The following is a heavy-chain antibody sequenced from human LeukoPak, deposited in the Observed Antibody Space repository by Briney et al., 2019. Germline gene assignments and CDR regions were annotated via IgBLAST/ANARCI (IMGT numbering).Heavy chain of an antibody. V-gene: IGHV1-2*02. CDR1: GYSFTVCY. CDR2: INPNSGGT. Sequence: ASVNVSCNASGYSFTVCYIHCRRQAPGQGLEWMGWINPNSGGTNYAQKFQGRVTMTRDMSISTAYMELSRLRSDDTAVYYCARGRFTVGVDNLDYWGQGTLVTVSS. J-gene: IGHJ4*02. D-gene: IGHD1-26*01. CDR3: ARGRFTVGVDNLDY.